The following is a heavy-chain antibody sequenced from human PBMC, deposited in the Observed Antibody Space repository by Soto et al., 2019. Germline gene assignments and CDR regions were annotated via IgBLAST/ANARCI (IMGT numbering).Heavy chain of an antibody. Sequence: EVQLVESGGGLVKPGGSLRLSCAASGFTFSSYSMNWVRQAPGEGLEWVSSISSSSSYIYYADSVKGRVTTSRDNANNSPHQEMNSLRAEDRAVYYCARQRGYSYGEIDYWGQGTLVTVSS. D-gene: IGHD5-18*01. CDR2: ISSSSSYI. CDR1: GFTFSSYS. J-gene: IGHJ4*02. V-gene: IGHV3-21*01. CDR3: ARQRGYSYGEIDY.